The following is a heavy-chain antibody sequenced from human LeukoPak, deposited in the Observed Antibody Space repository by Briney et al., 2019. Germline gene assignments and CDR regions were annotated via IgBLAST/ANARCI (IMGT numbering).Heavy chain of an antibody. Sequence: PGGSLRLSCAASGFTFSNYVMGWVRQAPGKGLEWVAFIRYDGSIKYYADSVKGRFTISRDNSQNTLYLQMNSLRAEDTAVFYCAKGYKSSDPRDDNSNWLFDYWGQGTLVTVSS. J-gene: IGHJ4*02. CDR2: IRYDGSIK. D-gene: IGHD4-11*01. CDR3: AKGYKSSDPRDDNSNWLFDY. CDR1: GFTFSNYV. V-gene: IGHV3-30*02.